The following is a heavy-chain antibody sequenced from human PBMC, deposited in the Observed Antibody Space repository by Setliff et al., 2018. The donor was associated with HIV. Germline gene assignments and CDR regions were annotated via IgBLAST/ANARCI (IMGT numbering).Heavy chain of an antibody. V-gene: IGHV4-39*07. D-gene: IGHD4-17*01. CDR3: AREQTTETTMGFAFDI. CDR1: GGSISSSPYY. J-gene: IGHJ3*02. CDR2: IYYSGST. Sequence: SETLSLTCTVSGGSISSSPYYWGWIRQPPGRGLEWIGSIYYSGSTFYNPSLKSRVSISVDTSKNQFSLRLNSVTAADTAVYYCAREQTTETTMGFAFDIWGQGTVVTVSS.